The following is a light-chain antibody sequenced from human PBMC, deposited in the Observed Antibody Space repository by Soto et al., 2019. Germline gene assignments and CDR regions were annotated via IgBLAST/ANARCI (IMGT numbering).Light chain of an antibody. CDR3: SARDDSLNGVV. Sequence: QSVLTQPPSVSEPPGQRVTISCSGSSSNIGNNAVNWYQQLPGKAPKLLIYYDDLLPSGVSDRFSGSKSGTSASLAISGLQSEDEADYYCSARDDSLNGVVFGGGTKLTVL. CDR2: YDD. V-gene: IGLV1-36*01. J-gene: IGLJ2*01. CDR1: SSNIGNNA.